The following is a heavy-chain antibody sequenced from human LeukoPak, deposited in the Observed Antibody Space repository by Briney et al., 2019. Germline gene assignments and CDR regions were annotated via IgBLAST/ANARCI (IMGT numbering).Heavy chain of an antibody. J-gene: IGHJ4*02. V-gene: IGHV3-48*02. CDR3: ARDFTDSSGYYPFDY. D-gene: IGHD3-22*01. Sequence: GGSLRLSCAASGFTFSSYSMNWVRQAPGKGLEWVSYISSSSSTIYYADSVKGRFTISRDNAKNSLYLQMNSLRDEDTAVYYCARDFTDSSGYYPFDYWGQGTLVTVS. CDR2: ISSSSSTI. CDR1: GFTFSSYS.